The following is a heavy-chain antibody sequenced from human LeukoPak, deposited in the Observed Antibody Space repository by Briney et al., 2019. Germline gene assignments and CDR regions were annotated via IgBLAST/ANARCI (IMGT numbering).Heavy chain of an antibody. CDR1: GFTFSDYY. CDR3: ARDRGGHDYGYYMDV. V-gene: IGHV3-11*04. Sequence: GGSLRLSCAASGFTFSDYYMSWIRQAPGKGLEWVSYITSSGTTIYYADSVKDRFTISRDNAKNSLYLQMNSLRAEDTAVYYCARDRGGHDYGYYMDVWGKGTTVTVSS. J-gene: IGHJ6*03. CDR2: ITSSGTTI. D-gene: IGHD4/OR15-4a*01.